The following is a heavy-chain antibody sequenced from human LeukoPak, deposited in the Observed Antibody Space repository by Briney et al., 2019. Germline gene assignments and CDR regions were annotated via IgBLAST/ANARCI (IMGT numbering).Heavy chain of an antibody. D-gene: IGHD6-13*01. Sequence: GGSLRLSCTASGFTFGDYAMSWVRQAPGKGLEWVGFIRSKAYGGTTEYAASVKGRFTISRGDSKSIAYLQMNSLKTEDTAVYYCTRLAAIAAAALEYYYMDVWGKGTTVTISS. CDR3: TRLAAIAAAALEYYYMDV. V-gene: IGHV3-49*04. CDR1: GFTFGDYA. J-gene: IGHJ6*03. CDR2: IRSKAYGGTT.